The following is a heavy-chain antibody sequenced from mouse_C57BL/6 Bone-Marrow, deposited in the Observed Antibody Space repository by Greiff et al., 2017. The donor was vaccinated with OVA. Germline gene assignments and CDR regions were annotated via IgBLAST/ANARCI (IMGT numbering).Heavy chain of an antibody. D-gene: IGHD2-1*01. CDR3: TGGNYDAY. CDR2: IDPETGGT. V-gene: IGHV1-15*01. Sequence: VQLQQSGAELVRPGASVTLSCKASGYTFTDYEMHWVKQTPVHGLEWIGAIDPETGGTAYNQKFKGKAILTADKSSSTAYMELRSLTSEDSAVYYCTGGNYDAYWGQGTLVTVSA. CDR1: GYTFTDYE. J-gene: IGHJ3*01.